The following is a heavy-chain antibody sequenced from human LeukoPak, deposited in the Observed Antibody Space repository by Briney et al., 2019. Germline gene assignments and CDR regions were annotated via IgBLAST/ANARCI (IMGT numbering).Heavy chain of an antibody. CDR3: ARAGGVKTAALDLDY. Sequence: SETLSLTCTVSGGSISDYSWSWIRQPPGKGLEWIGNIYYSGSASRNPSLKSRVTISRDTSKNQFSLKLTSVTTADTAVYYCARAGGVKTAALDLDYWGQGTLVTVSS. D-gene: IGHD6-25*01. J-gene: IGHJ4*02. CDR2: IYYSGSA. CDR1: GGSISDYS. V-gene: IGHV4-59*01.